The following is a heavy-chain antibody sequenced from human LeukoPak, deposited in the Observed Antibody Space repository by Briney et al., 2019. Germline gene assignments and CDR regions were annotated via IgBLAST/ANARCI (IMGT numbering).Heavy chain of an antibody. CDR3: AREGQSGSNYFDY. D-gene: IGHD5-12*01. CDR1: GGSISSGGYS. Sequence: SETLSLTCAVSGGSISSGGYSWSWIRQPPGKGLEWIGYIYHSGSTYYNPSLKSRVTISVDRSKNQFSLKLSSVTAADTAVYYCAREGQSGSNYFDYWGQGTLVTVSS. CDR2: IYHSGST. V-gene: IGHV4-30-2*01. J-gene: IGHJ4*02.